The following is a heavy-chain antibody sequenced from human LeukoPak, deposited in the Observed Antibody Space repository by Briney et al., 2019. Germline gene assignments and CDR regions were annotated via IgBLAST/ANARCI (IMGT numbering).Heavy chain of an antibody. CDR3: AGFLLTTVTIYYYFDY. D-gene: IGHD4-17*01. CDR1: GGSLNSYY. J-gene: IGHJ4*02. V-gene: IGHV4-4*07. Sequence: SETLSLTCTVSGGSLNSYYWSWIRQPAGKGLEWIWRIYTSGSTNYNPSLKSRVTMSVDTSKNQFSLKLSSVTAADTAVYYCAGFLLTTVTIYYYFDYWGQGTLVTVSS. CDR2: IYTSGST.